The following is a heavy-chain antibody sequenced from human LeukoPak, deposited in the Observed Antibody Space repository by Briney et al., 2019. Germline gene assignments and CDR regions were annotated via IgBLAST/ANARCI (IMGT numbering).Heavy chain of an antibody. CDR1: GYALTELS. CDR2: FDPEDGET. Sequence: ASVKVSCKVSGYALTELSMHWVRQAPGKGLEWMGGFDPEDGETIYAQKFQGRVTMTEDTSTDTAYMELSSLRSEDTAVYYCARATGTKGNYYFDYWGQGTLVTVSS. J-gene: IGHJ4*02. D-gene: IGHD1-7*01. CDR3: ARATGTKGNYYFDY. V-gene: IGHV1-24*01.